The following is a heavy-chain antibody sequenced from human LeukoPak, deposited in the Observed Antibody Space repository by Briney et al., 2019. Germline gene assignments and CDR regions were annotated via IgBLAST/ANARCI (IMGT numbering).Heavy chain of an antibody. CDR3: ARDINSGYDRDRYFDL. J-gene: IGHJ2*01. V-gene: IGHV1-2*02. CDR1: GYTFTGYY. Sequence: KPGASVKVSCKASGYTFTGYYMHWVRHAPGQGLEWMGWINPNSGGTNYAQKFQGRVTMTRDTSISTAYMELSRLRSDDTAVYYCARDINSGYDRDRYFDLWGRGTLVTVSS. CDR2: INPNSGGT. D-gene: IGHD5-12*01.